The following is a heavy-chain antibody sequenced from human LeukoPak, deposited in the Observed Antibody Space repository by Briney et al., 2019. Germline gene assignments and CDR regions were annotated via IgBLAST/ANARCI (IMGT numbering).Heavy chain of an antibody. Sequence: ASVKVSCKASGYTFTSYDINWVRQATGQGLEWMGWMNPNSGNTGYAQKFQGRVTMTRNTSISTAYMELSSLRSEDTAVYYCARGRFPLYCGGDCYRAGRFDPWGQGTLVTVSS. V-gene: IGHV1-8*01. CDR3: ARGRFPLYCGGDCYRAGRFDP. D-gene: IGHD2-21*01. CDR2: MNPNSGNT. J-gene: IGHJ5*02. CDR1: GYTFTSYD.